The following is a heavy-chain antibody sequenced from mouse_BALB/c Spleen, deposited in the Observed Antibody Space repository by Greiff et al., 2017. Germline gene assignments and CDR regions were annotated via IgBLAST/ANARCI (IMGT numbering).Heavy chain of an antibody. CDR3: ARGVYDGRGAMDY. V-gene: IGHV5-17*02. CDR2: ISSGSSTI. J-gene: IGHJ4*01. D-gene: IGHD2-14*01. Sequence: EVQRVESGGGLVQPGGSRKLSCAASGFTFSSFGMHWVRQAPEKGLEWVAYISSGSSTIYYADTVKGRFTISRDNPKNTLFLQMTSLRSEDTAMYYCARGVYDGRGAMDYWGQGTSVTVSS. CDR1: GFTFSSFG.